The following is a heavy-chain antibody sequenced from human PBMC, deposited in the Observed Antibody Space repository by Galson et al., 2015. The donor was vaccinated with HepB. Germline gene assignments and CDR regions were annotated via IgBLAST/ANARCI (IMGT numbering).Heavy chain of an antibody. CDR2: ITHDGSNK. J-gene: IGHJ2*01. D-gene: IGHD4-23*01. CDR1: GFTFSNYA. CDR3: ARDPPDYGGDHGWYFDL. V-gene: IGHV3-30*04. Sequence: SLRLSCAASGFTFSNYAMHWVRQAPGKGLEWVAVITHDGSNKHYADSVKGRFTISRDNSKNTLYLQVNSLRAEDTAVFYCARDPPDYGGDHGWYFDLWGRGTLVTVSS.